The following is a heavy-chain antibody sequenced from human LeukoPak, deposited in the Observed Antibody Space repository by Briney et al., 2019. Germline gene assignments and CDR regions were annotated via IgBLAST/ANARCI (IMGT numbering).Heavy chain of an antibody. CDR2: INHSGST. CDR3: ASSARGVKINDY. Sequence: SETLSLTCAVYGGSFSGYYWSWIRQPPGKWLEWIGEINHSGSTNYNPSLKRRVTISVDTSKHQFSLKLSSVTAADTAVYYCASSARGVKINDYWGQGTLVTVSS. J-gene: IGHJ4*02. D-gene: IGHD3-10*01. V-gene: IGHV4-34*01. CDR1: GGSFSGYY.